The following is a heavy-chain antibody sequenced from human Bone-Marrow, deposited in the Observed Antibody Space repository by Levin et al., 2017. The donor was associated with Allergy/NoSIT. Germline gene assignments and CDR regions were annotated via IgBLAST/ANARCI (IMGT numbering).Heavy chain of an antibody. D-gene: IGHD3-22*01. CDR1: GGTFSSYA. J-gene: IGHJ6*02. Sequence: ASVKVSCKASGGTFSSYAISWVRQAPGQGLEWMGGIIPIFGTANYAQKFQGRVTITADESTSTAYMELSSLRSEDTAVYYCARVDYDSSGYHTTYYYYYGMDVWGQGTTVTVSS. V-gene: IGHV1-69*13. CDR3: ARVDYDSSGYHTTYYYYYGMDV. CDR2: IIPIFGTA.